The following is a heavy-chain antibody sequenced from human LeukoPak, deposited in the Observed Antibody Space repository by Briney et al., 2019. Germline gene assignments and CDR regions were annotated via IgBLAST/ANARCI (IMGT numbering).Heavy chain of an antibody. CDR2: IYYGGST. CDR1: GGSISSSNYY. CDR3: ARRGLAVAAD. D-gene: IGHD6-19*01. V-gene: IGHV4-39*01. J-gene: IGHJ4*02. Sequence: PSETLSLTCAVSGGSISSSNYYWAWIRQPPGKGLEWIGSIYYGGSTYYNTSLKSRVTISADTSKNQFSLKVSSVTAADTAVYYCARRGLAVAADWCQGTLVAVS.